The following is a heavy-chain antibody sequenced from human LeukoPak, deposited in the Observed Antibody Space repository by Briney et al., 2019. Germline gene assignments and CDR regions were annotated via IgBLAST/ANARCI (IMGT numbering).Heavy chain of an antibody. CDR1: GFTFRSYA. V-gene: IGHV3-30-3*01. J-gene: IGHJ6*02. CDR2: ISYDGSNK. Sequence: GGSLSLSCTGSGFTFRSYAMGWVRQAPGKGLEWVAVISYDGSNKYYADSVKGRFTISRDNSKNTLYLQMNSLRAEDTAVYYCARNAALRYYGSGSYYKASGMDVWGQGTTVTVSS. D-gene: IGHD3-10*01. CDR3: ARNAALRYYGSGSYYKASGMDV.